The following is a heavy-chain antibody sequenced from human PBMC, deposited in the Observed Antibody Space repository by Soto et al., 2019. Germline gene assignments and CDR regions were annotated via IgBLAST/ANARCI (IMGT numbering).Heavy chain of an antibody. CDR1: GYNFTSHY. D-gene: IGHD3-22*01. Sequence: ASVQVSCQTSGYNFTSHYIHWVRQAPGQRLESMGIIYPRGGSTIYAQKFQGKVTMTRDTSTHTLYMELSSLLSEDTAIYYCARVGYSSTGTTLHFHGLDVWGQGTTVTVSS. J-gene: IGHJ6*02. CDR2: IYPRGGST. V-gene: IGHV1-46*01. CDR3: ARVGYSSTGTTLHFHGLDV.